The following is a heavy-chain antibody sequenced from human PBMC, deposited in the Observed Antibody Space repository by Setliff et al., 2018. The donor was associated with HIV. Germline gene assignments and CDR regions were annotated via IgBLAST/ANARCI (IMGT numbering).Heavy chain of an antibody. D-gene: IGHD3-10*01. V-gene: IGHV3-15*01. J-gene: IGHJ1*01. CDR1: GITFGNAL. Sequence: GGSLRLSCAVSGITFGNALMSWVRQAPGKGREWVGPIKSKADGGATDYAAPVKGRFSISRDDSKNMLYLQMNSLKTEDTAVYYCTTHPTHRSHGEWFQHWGQGTLVTVSS. CDR2: IKSKADGGAT. CDR3: TTHPTHRSHGEWFQH.